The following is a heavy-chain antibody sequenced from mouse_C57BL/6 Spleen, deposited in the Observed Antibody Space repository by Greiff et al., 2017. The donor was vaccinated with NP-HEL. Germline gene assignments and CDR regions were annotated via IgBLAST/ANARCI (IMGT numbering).Heavy chain of an antibody. J-gene: IGHJ2*01. CDR2: ISYDGSN. CDR1: GYSITSGYY. Sequence: ESGPGLVKPSQSLSLTCSVTGYSITSGYYWNWIRQFPGNKLEWMGYISYDGSNNYNPSLKNRISITRDTSKNQFFLKLNSVTTEDTATYYCASGYYFDYWGQGTTLTVSS. V-gene: IGHV3-6*01. CDR3: ASGYYFDY.